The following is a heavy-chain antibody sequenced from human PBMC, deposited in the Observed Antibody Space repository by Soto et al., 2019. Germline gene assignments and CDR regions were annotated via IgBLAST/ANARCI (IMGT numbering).Heavy chain of an antibody. Sequence: GGSLRLSCTASGFPFGGYAMSWVRQSPGRGLEWVGFIRSKAHGGTSEYAASVKARFTISRDDSKSIAYLQMNSLKTEDTAVYYCSRALDSSGDYFNPYWGQGTRVTFYS. J-gene: IGHJ1*01. CDR1: GFPFGGYA. V-gene: IGHV3-49*04. CDR2: IRSKAHGGTS. D-gene: IGHD3-22*01. CDR3: SRALDSSGDYFNPY.